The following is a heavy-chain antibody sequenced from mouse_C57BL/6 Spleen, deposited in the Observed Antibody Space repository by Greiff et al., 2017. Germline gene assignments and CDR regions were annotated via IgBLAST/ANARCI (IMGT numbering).Heavy chain of an antibody. CDR2: IDPSDSYT. V-gene: IGHV1-69*01. J-gene: IGHJ2*01. CDR1: GYTFTSYW. Sequence: QVQLQQPGAELVMPGASVKLSCKASGYTFTSYWMHWVKQRPGQGLEWIGEIDPSDSYTNYNQKYKGKSTLTVDKSSSTAYMQLSSLTSEDSAVYYCARRRFDYWGQGTTLTVSS. CDR3: ARRRFDY.